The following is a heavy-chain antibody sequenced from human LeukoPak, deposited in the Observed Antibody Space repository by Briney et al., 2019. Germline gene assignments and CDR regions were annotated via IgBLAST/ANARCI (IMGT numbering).Heavy chain of an antibody. D-gene: IGHD4-17*01. Sequence: KPSETLSLTCAVYGGSFSGYYWSWIRQPPGKGLEWIGEINHSGSTNYNPSLKSRVTISVDTSKNQFSLKLSSVTAADTAVYYCARTTGGIGEFDYWGQGTLVTVSS. CDR2: INHSGST. CDR1: GGSFSGYY. V-gene: IGHV4-34*01. CDR3: ARTTGGIGEFDY. J-gene: IGHJ4*02.